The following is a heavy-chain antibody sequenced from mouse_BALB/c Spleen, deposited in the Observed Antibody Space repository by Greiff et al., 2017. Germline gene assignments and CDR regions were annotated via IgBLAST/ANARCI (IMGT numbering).Heavy chain of an antibody. Sequence: VKVVESGPGLVAPSQSLSITCTVSGFSLTSYGVHWVRQPPGKGLEWLGVIWAGGSTNYNSALMSRLSISKDNSKSQVFLKMNSLQTDDTAMYYCAIYYGSSYIAYWGQGTLVTVSA. J-gene: IGHJ3*01. CDR3: AIYYGSSYIAY. CDR1: GFSLTSYG. V-gene: IGHV2-9*02. D-gene: IGHD1-1*01. CDR2: IWAGGST.